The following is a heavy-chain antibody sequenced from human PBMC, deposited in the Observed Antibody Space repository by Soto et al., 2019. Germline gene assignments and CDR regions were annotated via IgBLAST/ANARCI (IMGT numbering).Heavy chain of an antibody. V-gene: IGHV4-30-4*01. CDR2: IYKSATT. CDR1: GGSISSVDYF. Sequence: SETLSLTCSASGGSISSVDYFWAWIRQPPGQALEYIGYIYKSATTYYNPSFESRVAISLDTSKSQFSLNVTSVTAADTAVYFCARGRYCLTGRCFPNWFDSWGQGTLVTVSS. J-gene: IGHJ5*01. CDR3: ARGRYCLTGRCFPNWFDS. D-gene: IGHD2-15*01.